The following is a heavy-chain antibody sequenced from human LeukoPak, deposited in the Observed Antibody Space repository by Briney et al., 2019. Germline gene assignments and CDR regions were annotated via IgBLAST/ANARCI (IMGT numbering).Heavy chain of an antibody. CDR2: ISDRGGST. Sequence: QPGGSLRPSCAASGFTFSNYAMSWVRQAPGKGLEWVSTISDRGGSTYYADSVKGRFTISRDNSKNTLYLQMNSLRAEDTAIHYCAKVPYSDYGSGRPPFMDVWGQGTKVAVSS. J-gene: IGHJ6*02. V-gene: IGHV3-23*01. CDR3: AKVPYSDYGSGRPPFMDV. D-gene: IGHD3-10*01. CDR1: GFTFSNYA.